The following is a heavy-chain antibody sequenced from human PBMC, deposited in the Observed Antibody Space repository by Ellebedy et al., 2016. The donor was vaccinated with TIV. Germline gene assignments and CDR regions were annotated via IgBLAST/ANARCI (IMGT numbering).Heavy chain of an antibody. D-gene: IGHD3-3*01. CDR1: GYTFTSYD. V-gene: IGHV1-8*01. CDR2: MNPNSGNT. Sequence: ASVKVSXXASGYTFTSYDINWVRQATGQGLEWMGWMNPNSGNTGYAQKFQGRVTMTRNTSISTAYMELSSLRSEDTAVYYCATQGPFGVARDAFDIWGQGTMVTVSS. CDR3: ATQGPFGVARDAFDI. J-gene: IGHJ3*02.